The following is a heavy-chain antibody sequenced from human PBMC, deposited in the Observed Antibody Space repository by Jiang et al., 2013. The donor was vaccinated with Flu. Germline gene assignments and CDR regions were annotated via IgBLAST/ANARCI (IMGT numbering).Heavy chain of an antibody. CDR3: ARHGGGLDIVVVPAVPFDY. Sequence: GPGLVKPSETLSLTCTVSGGSISSSSYYWGWIRQPPGKGLEWIGSIYYSGSTYYNPSLKSRVTISVDTSKNQFSLKLSSVTAADTAVYYCARHGGGLDIVVVPAVPFDYWGQGTLVTVSS. CDR1: GGSISSSSYY. D-gene: IGHD2-2*01. V-gene: IGHV4-39*01. J-gene: IGHJ4*02. CDR2: IYYSGST.